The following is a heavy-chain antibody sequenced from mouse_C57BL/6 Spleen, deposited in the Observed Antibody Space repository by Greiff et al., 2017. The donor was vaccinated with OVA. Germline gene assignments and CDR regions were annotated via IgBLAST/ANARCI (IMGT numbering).Heavy chain of an antibody. CDR1: GFTFSSYA. CDR2: ISDGGSYT. J-gene: IGHJ4*01. CDR3: ARGSSYAMDY. Sequence: EVKLVESGGGLVKPGGSLKLSCAASGFTFSSYAMSWVRQTPETRLEWVATISDGGSYTYYPDNVKGRVTISRDNAKNNLYLQMSHLKSEDTAMYYCARGSSYAMDYWGQGTSVTVSS. D-gene: IGHD1-1*01. V-gene: IGHV5-4*03.